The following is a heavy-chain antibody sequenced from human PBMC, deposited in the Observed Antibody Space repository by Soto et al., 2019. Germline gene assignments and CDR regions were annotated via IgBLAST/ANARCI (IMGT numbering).Heavy chain of an antibody. CDR1: GGTFSSYA. V-gene: IGHV1-69*01. D-gene: IGHD6-6*01. CDR2: IIPIFGTA. Sequence: QVQLVQSGAEVKKPGSSVKVSCKASGGTFSSYAISWVRQAPGQGLEWMGGIIPIFGTANYAQKFQGRVTTTADESPSTAYMELRSLRSEDTAVYYCASTTSIALRGYFDYWGQGTLVTVSS. J-gene: IGHJ4*02. CDR3: ASTTSIALRGYFDY.